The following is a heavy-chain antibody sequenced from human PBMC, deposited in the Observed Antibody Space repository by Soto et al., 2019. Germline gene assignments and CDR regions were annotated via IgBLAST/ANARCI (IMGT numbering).Heavy chain of an antibody. J-gene: IGHJ6*02. CDR3: AKGQFGRGILSNTMDV. CDR2: ISSDGGNK. D-gene: IGHD3-16*01. Sequence: QVQLVESGGGVVQPGRSLRLSCAASGFTFTRSGMHWVRQAPGKGLDWVAVISSDGGNKYYGDSVRGRFTISRDNSNNTLYLEMKSLRVDDTAVYYCAKGQFGRGILSNTMDVWGQGTTVTVSS. V-gene: IGHV3-30*18. CDR1: GFTFTRSG.